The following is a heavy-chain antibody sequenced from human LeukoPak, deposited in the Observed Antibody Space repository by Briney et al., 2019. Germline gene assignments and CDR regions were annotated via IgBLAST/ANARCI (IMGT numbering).Heavy chain of an antibody. CDR3: ARDLSVGGSSWYYPSSPFYYYYYGMDV. CDR1: GFTFSSYS. Sequence: PGGSLRLSCAASGFTFSSYSMNWVRQAPGKGLEWVSSISSSGSYTYYADSVKGRFTISRDNAKNSLYLQMNSLRAEDTAVYYCARDLSVGGSSWYYPSSPFYYYYYGMDVWGQGTTVTVSS. D-gene: IGHD6-13*01. J-gene: IGHJ6*02. V-gene: IGHV3-21*01. CDR2: ISSSGSYT.